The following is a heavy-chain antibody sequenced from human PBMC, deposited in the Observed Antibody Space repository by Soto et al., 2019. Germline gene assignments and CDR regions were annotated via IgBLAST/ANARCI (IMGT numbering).Heavy chain of an antibody. D-gene: IGHD3-22*01. CDR1: GFTFSTYS. CDR3: AMYDSSGYYWVYCYCGMVV. V-gene: IGHV3-21*01. CDR2: ISSSSTYI. Sequence: EVQLVESGGGLVKPGGSLRLSCAASGFTFSTYSMNWVRQAPGKGLEWVSSISSSSTYIYYADTVKGRFTISRDNAKNSRDVQMDSLIAEDTAVYYCAMYDSSGYYWVYCYCGMVVWGRGTTVTVSS. J-gene: IGHJ6*02.